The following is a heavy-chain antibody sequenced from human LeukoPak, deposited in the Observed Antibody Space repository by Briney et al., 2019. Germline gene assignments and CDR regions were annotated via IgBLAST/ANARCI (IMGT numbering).Heavy chain of an antibody. D-gene: IGHD2-2*01. J-gene: IGHJ5*02. V-gene: IGHV4-4*07. CDR1: GGSISSYY. Sequence: SETLSLTCTVSGGSISSYYWSWIRQPAGKGLEWIGRIYTSGSTNYNPSLKSRVTMSEDTSKNQFSLKLSSVTAADTAVYYCARDRDVVPAASVGWFDPWGQGTLVTVSS. CDR2: IYTSGST. CDR3: ARDRDVVPAASVGWFDP.